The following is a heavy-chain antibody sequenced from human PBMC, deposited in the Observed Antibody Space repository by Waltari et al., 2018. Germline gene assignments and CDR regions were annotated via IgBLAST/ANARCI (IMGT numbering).Heavy chain of an antibody. D-gene: IGHD3-3*01. J-gene: IGHJ4*02. CDR2: INHSGST. CDR1: GGSFSGYY. CDR3: ARRAPIFGVVTAFDY. Sequence: QVQLQPWGAGMLKPSETLSLTCAVYGGSFSGYYWRWLRQPPGKGLEWIGEINHSGSTNYNPSLKSRVTISVDTSKNQFSLKLSSVTAADTAVYYCARRAPIFGVVTAFDYWGQGTLVTVSS. V-gene: IGHV4-34*01.